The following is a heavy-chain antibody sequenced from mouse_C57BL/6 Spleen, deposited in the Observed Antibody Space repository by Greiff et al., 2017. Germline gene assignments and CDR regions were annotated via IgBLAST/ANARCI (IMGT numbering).Heavy chain of an antibody. CDR3: ARDYGSRGRWFAY. D-gene: IGHD1-1*01. CDR1: GYTFTDYY. CDR2: INPNNGGT. V-gene: IGHV1-26*01. Sequence: EVQLQQSGPELVKPGASVKISCKASGYTFTDYYMNWVKQSHGKSLEWIGDINPNNGGTSYNQKFKGKATLTVDKPSSTAYMELRSLTSEDSAVYYCARDYGSRGRWFAYWGQGTLVTVSA. J-gene: IGHJ3*01.